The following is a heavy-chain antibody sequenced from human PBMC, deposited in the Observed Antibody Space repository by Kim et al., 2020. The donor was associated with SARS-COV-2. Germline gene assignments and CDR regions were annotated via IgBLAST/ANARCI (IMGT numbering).Heavy chain of an antibody. V-gene: IGHV4-31*03. J-gene: IGHJ4*02. CDR2: IYYTGST. CDR3: ARERSGSTQFDY. CDR1: GASISSGGYY. D-gene: IGHD3-10*01. Sequence: SETLSLTCTVSGASISSGGYYWSWIRHHPGKGLEWIGYIYYTGSTYYNPSLKSRLTISVDTSKNQFSLKLSSVTAADTAMYYCARERSGSTQFDYWGQGT.